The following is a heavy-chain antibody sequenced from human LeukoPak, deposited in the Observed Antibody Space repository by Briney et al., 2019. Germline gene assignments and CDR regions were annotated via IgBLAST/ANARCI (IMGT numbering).Heavy chain of an antibody. CDR3: ASVFDY. J-gene: IGHJ4*02. Sequence: GGSLRLSCAASGFTFSSYSMNWVRQAPGRGLEWISYISRGSSDIYYADSVKGRFTISRDNAKNSLYLQMNTLRAEDTSVYYCASVFDYWGPGSLVTVSS. CDR2: ISRGSSDI. CDR1: GFTFSSYS. V-gene: IGHV3-48*01.